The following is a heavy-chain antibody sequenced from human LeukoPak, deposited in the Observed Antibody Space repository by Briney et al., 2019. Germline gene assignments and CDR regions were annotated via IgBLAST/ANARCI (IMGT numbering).Heavy chain of an antibody. V-gene: IGHV1-8*01. CDR1: GYSFTNYD. CDR3: ARDLAGYCGGDCPYDY. J-gene: IGHJ4*02. CDR2: MNPNSGNT. Sequence: ASVKVSCKASGYSFTNYDINWVRQATGQGLEWMGWMNPNSGNTGYAQKFQGRVTMTRDTSINTAYMELSNLRSEDTAVYYCARDLAGYCGGDCPYDYWGQGTLVTVSS. D-gene: IGHD2-21*02.